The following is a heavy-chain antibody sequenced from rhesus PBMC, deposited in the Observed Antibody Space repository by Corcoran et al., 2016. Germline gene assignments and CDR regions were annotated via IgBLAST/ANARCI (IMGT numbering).Heavy chain of an antibody. J-gene: IGHJ4*01. CDR3: ARGSYYDPSFDY. CDR2: FGGSSGST. CDR1: GCSISGYY. V-gene: IGHV4-165*02. Sequence: QVQLQESGPGLVKPSETLSLTCAVSGCSISGYYWNWIRQPPWKGLEWIGYFGGSSGSTYYSPSLNRLVTMSTDTSKNQFSLKLSSVTAADTAVYYCARGSYYDPSFDYWGQGVLVTVSS. D-gene: IGHD3-28*01.